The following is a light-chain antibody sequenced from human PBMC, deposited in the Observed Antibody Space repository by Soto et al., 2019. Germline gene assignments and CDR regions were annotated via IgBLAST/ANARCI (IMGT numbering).Light chain of an antibody. CDR2: GAS. Sequence: EIVLTQSPGTLSLSPGERATLSCRASQSVSSSFLAWYQQKPGQAPRLLIYGASSRATGIPDRFSGSGSGTDFNLTISRLEPEDFAVYHCQQYGNSPWTFGQGTKVEIK. CDR3: QQYGNSPWT. V-gene: IGKV3-20*01. J-gene: IGKJ1*01. CDR1: QSVSSSF.